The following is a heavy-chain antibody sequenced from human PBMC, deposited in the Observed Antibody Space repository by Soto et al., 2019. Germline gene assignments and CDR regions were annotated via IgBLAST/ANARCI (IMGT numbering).Heavy chain of an antibody. CDR3: ARDIGFYPTDPTSFDY. J-gene: IGHJ4*02. CDR1: GYTFIKYG. V-gene: IGHV1-3*04. Sequence: GASVKVSCKASGYTFIKYGMHWVRQAPGQRLEWMGWINTGNGNTKYSQNFQHRVTITTNTSATTAFMEVSSLTSEDTAIFYCARDIGFYPTDPTSFDYWGQGTLVTVSS. D-gene: IGHD5-12*01. CDR2: INTGNGNT.